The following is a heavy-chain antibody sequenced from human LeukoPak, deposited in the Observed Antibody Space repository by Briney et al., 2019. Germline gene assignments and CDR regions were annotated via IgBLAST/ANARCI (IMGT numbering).Heavy chain of an antibody. J-gene: IGHJ4*02. CDR3: ASPTISKNLDFDY. Sequence: ASVEVSCKVSGYTLTELSMHWVRQAPGKGLEWMGGFDPEDGETIYAQKFQGRVTMTEDASTDTAYMELSSLRSEDTAVYYCASPTISKNLDFDYWGQGTLVTVSS. D-gene: IGHD3-9*01. V-gene: IGHV1-24*01. CDR1: GYTLTELS. CDR2: FDPEDGET.